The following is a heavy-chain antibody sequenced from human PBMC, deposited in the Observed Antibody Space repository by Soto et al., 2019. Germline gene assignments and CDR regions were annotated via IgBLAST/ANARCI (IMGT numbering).Heavy chain of an antibody. V-gene: IGHV5-51*01. J-gene: IGHJ3*02. CDR3: ARLKTAVVRGAFDI. CDR1: GYSFTSYG. D-gene: IGHD2-15*01. CDR2: IYPGDSDT. Sequence: PGESLKISCKGSGYSFTSYGIGWVRQMPGKGREWMGIIYPGDSDTRYSPSFQGQVTISADKSISTAYLQWSSLKASDTAMYYCARLKTAVVRGAFDIWGQGTMVTVSS.